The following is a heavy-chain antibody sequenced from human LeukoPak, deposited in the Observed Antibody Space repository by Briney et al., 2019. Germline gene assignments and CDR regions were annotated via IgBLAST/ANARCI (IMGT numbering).Heavy chain of an antibody. J-gene: IGHJ6*03. CDR3: ARGYSSGRYSYYYYYYMDV. V-gene: IGHV4-34*01. D-gene: IGHD6-19*01. CDR1: GGSFSGYY. Sequence: SETLSLTCAVYGGSFSGYYWSWIRQPPGKGLEWIGEINHSGSTNYNPSLKSRVTISVDTSKNQFSLKLSSVTAADTAVYYCARGYSSGRYSYYYYYYMDVWGKGTTVTISS. CDR2: INHSGST.